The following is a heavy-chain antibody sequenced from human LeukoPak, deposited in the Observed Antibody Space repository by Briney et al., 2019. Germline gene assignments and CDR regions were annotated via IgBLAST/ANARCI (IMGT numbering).Heavy chain of an antibody. J-gene: IGHJ5*02. V-gene: IGHV5-51*01. CDR3: ARTYGSGSYYSNWFDP. CDR1: GYSFTSYW. Sequence: GESLKISFKGSGYSFTSYWIGWVRQMPGKGLEWMGIIYPGDSDTRYSPSFQGQVTISADKSISTAYLQWSSLKASDTAMYYCARTYGSGSYYSNWFDPWGQGTLVTVSS. CDR2: IYPGDSDT. D-gene: IGHD3-10*01.